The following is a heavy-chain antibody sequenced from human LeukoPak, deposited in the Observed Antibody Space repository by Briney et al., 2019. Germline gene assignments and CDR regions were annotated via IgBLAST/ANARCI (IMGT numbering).Heavy chain of an antibody. CDR3: ARDQAFSGSYGKAPFLLDY. D-gene: IGHD1-26*01. J-gene: IGHJ4*02. CDR1: GYTFTSYG. CDR2: ISAYNGNT. V-gene: IGHV1-18*01. Sequence: GASVKVSCKASGYTFTSYGISWVRQAPGQGLEWMGWISAYNGNTNYAQKLQGRVTMTTDTSTSTAYMELRSLRSDDTAVYYCARDQAFSGSYGKAPFLLDYWGQGTLVTVSS.